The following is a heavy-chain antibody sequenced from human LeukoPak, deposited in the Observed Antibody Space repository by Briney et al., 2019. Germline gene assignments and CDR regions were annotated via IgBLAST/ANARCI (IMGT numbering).Heavy chain of an antibody. D-gene: IGHD4-23*01. V-gene: IGHV1-46*01. CDR1: GYTFTCYY. CDR3: ARIHDYGGNSGAHAFDI. Sequence: ASVKVSCKASGYTFTCYYMHWVRQAPGQGLEWMGIINPSGGSTSYAQKFQGRVTMTRDTSTSTVYMELSSLRSEDTAVYYCARIHDYGGNSGAHAFDIWGQGTMVTVSS. CDR2: INPSGGST. J-gene: IGHJ3*02.